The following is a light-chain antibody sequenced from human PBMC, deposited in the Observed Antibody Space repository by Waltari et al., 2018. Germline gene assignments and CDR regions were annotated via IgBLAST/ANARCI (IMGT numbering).Light chain of an antibody. Sequence: AIRMSQSPASLSASSGDSVTITCRASQDINSYLAWFQQKPGKAPKLLIYASSSLQGGVPSRFSGSGSGTEFTLTITSLQSEDFASYYCQHYYNYPWTFGQGTRVEIK. CDR2: ASS. CDR3: QHYYNYPWT. CDR1: QDINSY. J-gene: IGKJ1*01. V-gene: IGKV1-8*01.